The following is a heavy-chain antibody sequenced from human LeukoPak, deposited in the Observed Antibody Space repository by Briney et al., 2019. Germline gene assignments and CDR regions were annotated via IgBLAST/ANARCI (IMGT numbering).Heavy chain of an antibody. CDR1: GDSISSYY. D-gene: IGHD5-18*01. CDR3: ARDGLRSGYSYGYFDY. J-gene: IGHJ4*02. Sequence: SETLSLTCTVSGDSISSYYWSWIRQPPGKGLEWIGYVYYSGSTNYNPSLKSRVTISVDTSKNQFSLKLSSVTAADAAVYYCARDGLRSGYSYGYFDYWGQGTLVTVSS. V-gene: IGHV4-59*12. CDR2: VYYSGST.